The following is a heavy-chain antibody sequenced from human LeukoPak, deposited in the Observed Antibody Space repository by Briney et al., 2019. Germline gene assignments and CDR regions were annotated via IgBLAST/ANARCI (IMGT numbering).Heavy chain of an antibody. CDR3: ARARVVVPEIDY. D-gene: IGHD2-2*01. CDR2: IWYDRSNK. J-gene: IGHJ4*02. CDR1: GFTFSSYG. Sequence: GGSLRLSCAASGFTFSSYGMHWVRQAPGKGLEWVAVIWYDRSNKYYADSVKGRFTISRDNSKNTLYLQMNSLRAEDTAVYYCARARVVVPEIDYWGQGTLVTVSS. V-gene: IGHV3-33*08.